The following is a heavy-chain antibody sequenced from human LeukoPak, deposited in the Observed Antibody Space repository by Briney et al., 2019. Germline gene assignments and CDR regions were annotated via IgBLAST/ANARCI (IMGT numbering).Heavy chain of an antibody. CDR1: GGFNGGHTFH. D-gene: IGHD6-19*01. CDR3: ARLTALAGHRGAFDI. CDR2: IYYNGNT. Sequence: SETLSLTCNVSGGFNGGHTFHWDWIRQPPGKGLEWIAPIYYNGNTFYNPSLKSRVAISIDMSKSQFSLHLNSVSAADTAVYYCARLTALAGHRGAFDIWGPGTMVTVSS. V-gene: IGHV4-39*01. J-gene: IGHJ3*02.